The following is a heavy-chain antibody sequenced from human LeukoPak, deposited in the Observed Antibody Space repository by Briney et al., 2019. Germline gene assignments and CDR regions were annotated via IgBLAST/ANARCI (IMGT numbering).Heavy chain of an antibody. CDR3: VKGHTDYYFTIDS. CDR2: ISFNT. CDR1: GYSFTAYG. J-gene: IGHJ4*02. V-gene: IGHV3-23*01. Sequence: PGGSLRLSCAASGYSFTAYGMGWVRQAPGKGPEWVAAISFNTHYPDSVKGRFTISRDNSKNTLYSQMNNLRAEDTAVYYCVKGHTDYYFTIDSWGQGTLVTVSS. D-gene: IGHD2/OR15-2a*01.